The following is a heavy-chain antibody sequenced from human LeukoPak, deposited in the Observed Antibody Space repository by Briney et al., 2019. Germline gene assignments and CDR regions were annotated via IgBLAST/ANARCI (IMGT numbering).Heavy chain of an antibody. Sequence: SVKVSCKASGGTFSSYAISWVRQAPGQGLEWMGRIIPILGIANYAQKFQGRVTVTADKSTSTAYMELSSLRSEDTAVYYCARDSGDSSGHDYWGQGTLVTVSS. CDR2: IIPILGIA. D-gene: IGHD3-22*01. CDR3: ARDSGDSSGHDY. V-gene: IGHV1-69*04. CDR1: GGTFSSYA. J-gene: IGHJ4*02.